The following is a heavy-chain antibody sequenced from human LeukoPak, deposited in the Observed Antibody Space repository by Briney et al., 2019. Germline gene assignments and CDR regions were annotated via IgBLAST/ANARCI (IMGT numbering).Heavy chain of an antibody. CDR2: MNPNSGNR. J-gene: IGHJ4*02. D-gene: IGHD5-24*01. V-gene: IGHV1-8*02. CDR3: ARATPGGLHGYSFDY. Sequence: ASVKVSCKASGYTFKNYDISWVRQATGQGLEWMGWMNPNSGNRGFAQKFQDRVSMTRDTSINTAYMELTSLRSGDTAVYYCARATPGGLHGYSFDYWGQGTVVTVYS. CDR1: GYTFKNYD.